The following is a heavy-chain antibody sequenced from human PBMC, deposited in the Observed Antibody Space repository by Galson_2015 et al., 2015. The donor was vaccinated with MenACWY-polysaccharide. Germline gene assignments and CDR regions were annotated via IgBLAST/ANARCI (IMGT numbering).Heavy chain of an antibody. J-gene: IGHJ4*02. CDR3: AKEEGYYYDSSQNCSRFTISRDNAKNSLFLQMNSLRAEDTALYYCAREGGAGYSFDY. D-gene: IGHD3-22*01. V-gene: IGHV3-23*01. Sequence: ADSVKGRFTISRDNSKNTLYLQMNSLRAEDTAVYYCAKEEGYYYDSSQNCSRFTISRDNAKNSLFLQMNSLRAEDTALYYCAREGGAGYSFDYWGQGTLVTVSS.